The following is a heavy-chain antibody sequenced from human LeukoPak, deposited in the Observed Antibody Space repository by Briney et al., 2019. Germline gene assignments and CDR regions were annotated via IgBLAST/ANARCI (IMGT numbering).Heavy chain of an antibody. CDR1: GFTFSDYY. D-gene: IGHD3-3*01. CDR2: IKSKTDGGTT. CDR3: TTGNQYDFWSGYPPFDY. V-gene: IGHV3-15*01. J-gene: IGHJ4*02. Sequence: GGSLRLSCAASGFTFSDYYMSWIRQAPGKGLEWVGRIKSKTDGGTTDYAAPVKGRFTISRDDSKNTLFLQMNSLKTEDTAVYYCTTGNQYDFWSGYPPFDYWGQGTLVTVSS.